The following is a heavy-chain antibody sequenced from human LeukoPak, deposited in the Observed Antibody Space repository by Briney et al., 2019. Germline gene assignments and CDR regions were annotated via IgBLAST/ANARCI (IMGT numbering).Heavy chain of an antibody. CDR2: INPNSGGT. D-gene: IGHD3-3*01. J-gene: IGHJ5*02. Sequence: AASVKVSCKASGYTFTGYYMHWVRQAPGQGLEWMGWINPNSGGTNYAQKFQGRVTMTRDTSISTAYMELSRLRSDDTAVYYCARVITIFGVVSGFDPWGQGTLVTVSS. CDR1: GYTFTGYY. V-gene: IGHV1-2*02. CDR3: ARVITIFGVVSGFDP.